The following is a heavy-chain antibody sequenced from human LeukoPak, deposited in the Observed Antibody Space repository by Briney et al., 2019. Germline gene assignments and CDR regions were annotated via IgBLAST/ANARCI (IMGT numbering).Heavy chain of an antibody. V-gene: IGHV3-21*01. D-gene: IGHD3-16*01. J-gene: IGHJ5*01. CDR1: GFTFSNYN. CDR2: ITSSGTYT. CDR3: ARPGPGSMITFGGIVAWLDF. Sequence: PGGSLRLSCADSGFTFSNYNMNWVRQAPGKAMEWVSSITSSGTYTFYADSVKGRFTISRDNAKNSLYLQMNSLRVEDTAVYYCARPGPGSMITFGGIVAWLDFWGQGTLVTVSS.